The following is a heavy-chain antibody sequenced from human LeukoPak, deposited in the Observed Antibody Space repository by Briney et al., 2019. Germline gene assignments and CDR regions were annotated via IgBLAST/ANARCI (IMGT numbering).Heavy chain of an antibody. CDR2: MNPNSGNT. CDR1: GYTFTSYD. CDR3: ARASIAARTPEDY. V-gene: IGHV1-8*01. D-gene: IGHD6-6*01. J-gene: IGHJ4*02. Sequence: GASVKVSCKASGYTFTSYDINWVRQATGQGLEWMGWMNPNSGNTGYAQKFQGRVTMTRNTSISTAYMELSSLRSDDTAVYYCARASIAARTPEDYWGQGTLVTVSS.